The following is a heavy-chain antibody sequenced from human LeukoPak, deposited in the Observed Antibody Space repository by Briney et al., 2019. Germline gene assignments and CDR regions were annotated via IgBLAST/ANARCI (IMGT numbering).Heavy chain of an antibody. CDR3: ARYSGSYHTYFDS. CDR1: GYTFSSYY. J-gene: IGHJ4*02. CDR2: INPSGGIT. D-gene: IGHD1-26*01. Sequence: GAPVKVSCKASGYTFSSYYIHWVRQAPGQGLEWIGIINPSGGITTYAQKFEGRVTMTRDTSTSTVDMKLSRLRSEDTAVYYCARYSGSYHTYFDSWGQGTLVTVSS. V-gene: IGHV1-46*01.